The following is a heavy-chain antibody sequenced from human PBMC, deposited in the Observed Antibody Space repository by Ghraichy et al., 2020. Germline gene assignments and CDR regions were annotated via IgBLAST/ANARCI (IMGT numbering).Heavy chain of an antibody. J-gene: IGHJ4*02. V-gene: IGHV4-39*01. CDR2: IYYTGST. Sequence: SETLSLTCTVSGGSISSTNYYWGWIRQPPGKALEWIGNIYYTGSTYYKPSLKSRVIISVDTSKNQFSLKLSSVTAADTAVYYCASSRGFQYFDYWGQGTLGTVSS. CDR3: ASSRGFQYFDY. CDR1: GGSISSTNYY.